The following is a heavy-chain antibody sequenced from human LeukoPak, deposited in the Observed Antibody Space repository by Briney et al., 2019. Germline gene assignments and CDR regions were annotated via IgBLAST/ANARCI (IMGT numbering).Heavy chain of an antibody. Sequence: SETLSLTCTVSGGSISSSSYYWGWIRQPPGKGLEWIGSIYYSGSTYYNPSLKSRVTISVDTSKNQFSLKLSSVTAADTAVYYCAGGGTSGYYYYYYMDVWGKGTTVTVSS. J-gene: IGHJ6*03. V-gene: IGHV4-39*01. CDR3: AGGGTSGYYYYYYMDV. CDR2: IYYSGST. CDR1: GGSISSSSYY. D-gene: IGHD2-2*01.